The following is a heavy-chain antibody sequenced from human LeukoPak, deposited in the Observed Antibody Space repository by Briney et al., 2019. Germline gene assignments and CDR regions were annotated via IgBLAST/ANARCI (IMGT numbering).Heavy chain of an antibody. D-gene: IGHD2-2*01. J-gene: IGHJ3*02. V-gene: IGHV4-38-2*02. Sequence: SETLSLTCTVSGYSISSDYFWGWIRQPPGKGLEWIGSIYHSGSTYYNPSLKSRVTISVDTSKTQFSLRLTSVTAADTAVYYCARDGRGYCSSTSCYLDAFDIWGQGTMVTVSS. CDR1: GYSISSDYF. CDR3: ARDGRGYCSSTSCYLDAFDI. CDR2: IYHSGST.